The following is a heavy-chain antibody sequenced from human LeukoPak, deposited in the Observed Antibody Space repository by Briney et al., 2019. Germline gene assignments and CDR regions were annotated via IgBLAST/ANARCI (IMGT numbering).Heavy chain of an antibody. J-gene: IGHJ4*02. D-gene: IGHD3-22*01. CDR2: IYTSGST. Sequence: SSETLSLTCTVSGGSISSYYWSWIQQPAGKGLEWIGRIYTSGSTNYNPSLKSRVTMSVDTSKNQFSPKLSSVTAADTAVYYCARDVGYYDSSGYYYYFDYWGQGTLVTVSS. V-gene: IGHV4-4*07. CDR3: ARDVGYYDSSGYYYYFDY. CDR1: GGSISSYY.